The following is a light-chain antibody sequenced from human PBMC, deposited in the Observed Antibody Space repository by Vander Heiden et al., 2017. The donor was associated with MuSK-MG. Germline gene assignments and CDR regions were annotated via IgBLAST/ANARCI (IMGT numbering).Light chain of an antibody. Sequence: DIQLTQSPSFLSASVGDRVTITCRASQGISSYLAWHQHKPGKAPKLLIYAASTLQSEVPSRFSGSGSGTEFTLTISSLQPEDFASYYCQHVNSYPLTFGGGTKVEIK. J-gene: IGKJ4*01. CDR3: QHVNSYPLT. CDR1: QGISSY. CDR2: AAS. V-gene: IGKV1-9*01.